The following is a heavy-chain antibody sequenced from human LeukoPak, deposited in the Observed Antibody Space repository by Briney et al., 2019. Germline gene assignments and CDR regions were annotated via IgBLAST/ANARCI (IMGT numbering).Heavy chain of an antibody. CDR1: GYTFTGYY. CDR3: AGGYCSSTTCPFDY. V-gene: IGHV1-2*02. J-gene: IGHJ4*02. CDR2: INPNSGGT. D-gene: IGHD2-2*01. Sequence: GASVTVSCKASGYTFTGYYMHWVRQAPGQGLEWMGWINPNSGGTNYAQNFQGRVTMTRDTSISTAFMELSRLRSDDTAVYYCAGGYCSSTTCPFDYWGQGTLVTVSS.